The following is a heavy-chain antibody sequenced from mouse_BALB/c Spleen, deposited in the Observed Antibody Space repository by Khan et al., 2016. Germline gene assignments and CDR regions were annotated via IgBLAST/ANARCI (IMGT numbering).Heavy chain of an antibody. CDR3: ARVAY. CDR2: ILPGTGST. V-gene: IGHV1-9*01. CDR1: GYTFSRYW. J-gene: IGHJ3*01. Sequence: QVQLQQSGAELMKPGASVKISCKATGYTFSRYWIEWVKERPGHGLAWIGEILPGTGSTNYNEKLKGKATFTAETSSNKAYIQLSSLTSEDSAVYYCARVAYWGRGTLVTVSA.